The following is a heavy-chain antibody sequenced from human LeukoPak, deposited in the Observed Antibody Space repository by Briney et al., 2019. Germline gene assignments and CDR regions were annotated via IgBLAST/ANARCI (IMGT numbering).Heavy chain of an antibody. J-gene: IGHJ4*02. V-gene: IGHV3-30*18. CDR1: GFTFSSYG. CDR3: AKDVSPLRYFDWLPSD. D-gene: IGHD3-9*01. CDR2: ISYDGSNK. Sequence: PGGSLRLSCAASGFTFSSYGMHWVRQAPGKGLEWVAVISYDGSNKYYADSVKGRFTISRDNSKNTLYLQMNGLRAEDTAVYYCAKDVSPLRYFDWLPSDWGQGTLVTVSS.